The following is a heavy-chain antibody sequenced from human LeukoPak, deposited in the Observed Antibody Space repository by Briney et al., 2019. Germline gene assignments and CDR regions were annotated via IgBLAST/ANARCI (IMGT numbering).Heavy chain of an antibody. CDR3: AKGKDYYDSSDTFDY. CDR2: FKTKYNQV. J-gene: IGHJ4*02. Sequence: PGGSLRLSCVASGFTFNDYAMNWVRQAPGKGLEWVSTFKTKYNQVYYAESVRGRFTISRDNSKNTLYLQMNSLRAEDTAVYYCAKGKDYYDSSDTFDYWGQGTLVTVSS. V-gene: IGHV3-23*05. D-gene: IGHD3-22*01. CDR1: GFTFNDYA.